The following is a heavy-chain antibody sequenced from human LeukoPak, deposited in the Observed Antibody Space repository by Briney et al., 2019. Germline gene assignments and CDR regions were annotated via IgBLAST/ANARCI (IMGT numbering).Heavy chain of an antibody. D-gene: IGHD2-15*01. CDR1: GGSISSYY. Sequence: SETLSLTCTVSGGSISSYYWSWIRQPPGKGLEWIGYIYYSGSTNYNPSLKSRVTISVDTSKNQFSLKLSSVTAADTAVYYCARHSGWFKFYYYYGMDVWGQGTTVTVSS. J-gene: IGHJ6*02. CDR3: ARHSGWFKFYYYYGMDV. CDR2: IYYSGST. V-gene: IGHV4-59*08.